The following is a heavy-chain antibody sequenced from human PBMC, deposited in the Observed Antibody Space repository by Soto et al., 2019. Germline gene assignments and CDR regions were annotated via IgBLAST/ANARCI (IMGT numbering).Heavy chain of an antibody. CDR3: ARGWPDSHYYYYYYMDV. Sequence: SETLSLTCAVYGGSFSGYYWSWIRQPPGKGLEWIGEINHSGSTNYNPSLKSRVTISVDTSKNQFSLKLSSVTAADTAVYYCARGWPDSHYYYYYYMDVWGKGTTVTVSS. CDR2: INHSGST. V-gene: IGHV4-34*01. J-gene: IGHJ6*03. CDR1: GGSFSGYY. D-gene: IGHD2-15*01.